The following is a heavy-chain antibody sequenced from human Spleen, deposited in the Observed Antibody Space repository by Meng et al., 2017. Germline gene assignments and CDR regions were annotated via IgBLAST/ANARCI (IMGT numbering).Heavy chain of an antibody. V-gene: IGHV1-2*06. J-gene: IGHJ4*02. CDR1: GYTFTAYY. CDR2: IDPNSGVT. CDR3: ARHEDISAAGKLFGDY. Sequence: LVQAGAKVKKTGASVKGSCTPSGYTFTAYYIHWVRRALGQGLDWMGRIDPNSGVTEYAQKFQGRVTMTGDTSISTAYMELSGLRSDDTAMYYCARHEDISAAGKLFGDYWGQGTLVTVSS. D-gene: IGHD6-25*01.